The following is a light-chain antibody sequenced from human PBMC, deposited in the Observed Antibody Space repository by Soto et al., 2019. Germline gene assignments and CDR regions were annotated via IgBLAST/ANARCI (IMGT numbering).Light chain of an antibody. Sequence: QSVLTQPPSVSAAPGQKVTVSCSGSSSNIANNYVSWYQQLPGTAPKLLIYDNNKRPSGIPDRFSGSKSGTSATLGITGLXTXXEAHYYCATWDSSLSAVVFGRGTKLTVL. V-gene: IGLV1-51*01. CDR3: ATWDSSLSAVV. CDR1: SSNIANNY. J-gene: IGLJ2*01. CDR2: DNN.